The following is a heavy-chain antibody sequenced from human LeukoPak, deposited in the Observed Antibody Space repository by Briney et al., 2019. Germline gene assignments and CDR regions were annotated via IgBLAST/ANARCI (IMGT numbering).Heavy chain of an antibody. V-gene: IGHV3-74*01. CDR1: GGSSSSSSYY. Sequence: ETLSLTCTVSGGSSSSSSYYWGWIRQPPGKGLVWVSAIETDGKSATYADSVKGRFTISRDNAKNTLYLQMNSLRAEDTAVYFCARDYQGLHYWGQGTLVTVSS. J-gene: IGHJ4*02. CDR3: ARDYQGLHY. CDR2: IETDGKSA. D-gene: IGHD3-16*02.